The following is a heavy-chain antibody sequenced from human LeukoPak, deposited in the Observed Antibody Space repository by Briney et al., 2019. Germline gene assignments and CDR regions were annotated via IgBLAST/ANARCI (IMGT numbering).Heavy chain of an antibody. D-gene: IGHD1-26*01. V-gene: IGHV4-34*01. CDR3: ARHSGGTYYVNFDP. CDR2: INHSGST. J-gene: IGHJ5*02. Sequence: PGGTLRLSCAASGITFSSYGMSWIRQPPGKGLEWIGEINHSGSTNYNPSLKSRVTISVDTSKNQFSLKLSSVTAADTAVYYCARHSGGTYYVNFDPWGQGTRVTVSS. CDR1: GITFSSYG.